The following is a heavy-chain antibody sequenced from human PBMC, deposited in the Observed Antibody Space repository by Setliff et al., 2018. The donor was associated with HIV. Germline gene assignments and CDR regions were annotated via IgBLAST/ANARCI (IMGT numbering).Heavy chain of an antibody. CDR2: IRCDGSNE. CDR1: GFTFSSYG. J-gene: IGHJ4*02. D-gene: IGHD3-3*01. Sequence: PGGSLRLSCAASGFTFSSYGMHWVRQAPGKGLEWVAFIRCDGSNEYYADSVKSRFTISRDNAKNSLYLQMNSLRAEDTAVYYCARDQAFWSEDPVYYFDYWGQGTLVTVPQ. V-gene: IGHV3-30*02. CDR3: ARDQAFWSEDPVYYFDY.